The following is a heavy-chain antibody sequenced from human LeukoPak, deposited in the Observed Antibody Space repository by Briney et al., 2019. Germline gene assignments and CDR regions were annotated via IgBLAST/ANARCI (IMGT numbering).Heavy chain of an antibody. J-gene: IGHJ4*02. CDR3: ARTLAAAGFLVFDY. CDR2: IFYSGST. V-gene: IGHV4-39*01. D-gene: IGHD6-13*01. CDR1: GGSTSSSNYY. Sequence: SETLSLTCAVSGGSTSSSNYYWGWIRQPPGKGLEWIGSIFYSGSTYYNPSLKSRVTISVDTSKNQFSLKLRSVTAADTAVYYCARTLAAAGFLVFDYWGQGTLVTVSS.